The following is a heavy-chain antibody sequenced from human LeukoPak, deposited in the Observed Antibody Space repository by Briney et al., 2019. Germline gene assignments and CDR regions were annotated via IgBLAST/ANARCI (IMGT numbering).Heavy chain of an antibody. Sequence: SETLSLTCAVYGGSFSGYYWSWIRQPPGKGLEWIGYIYYSGSTNYNPSLKSRVTISVDTSKNQFSLKLSSVTAADTAVYYCARDLLEGWFDPWGQGTLVTVSS. V-gene: IGHV4-59*01. CDR2: IYYSGST. J-gene: IGHJ5*02. CDR3: ARDLLEGWFDP. CDR1: GGSFSGYY. D-gene: IGHD2/OR15-2a*01.